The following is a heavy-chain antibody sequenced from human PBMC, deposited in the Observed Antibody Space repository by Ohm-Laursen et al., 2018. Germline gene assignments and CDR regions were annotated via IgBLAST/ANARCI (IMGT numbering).Heavy chain of an antibody. CDR2: ISSSSSSI. D-gene: IGHD5-24*01. Sequence: GSLRLSCTASGFTFSSYSMNWVRQAPGKGLEWVSSISSSSSSIYYGDSVKGRFTISRDNAKNSLYLQMNSLRGEDTAVYYCARATRDGYDYWGQGTLVTVSS. J-gene: IGHJ4*02. CDR3: ARATRDGYDY. CDR1: GFTFSSYS. V-gene: IGHV3-21*01.